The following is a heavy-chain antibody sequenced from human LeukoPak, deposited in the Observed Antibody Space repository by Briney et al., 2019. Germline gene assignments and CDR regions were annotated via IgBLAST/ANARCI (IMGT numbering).Heavy chain of an antibody. CDR3: ARGWNSDYFDY. V-gene: IGHV3-9*01. CDR2: ISWNSGSI. CDR1: GFSFDDYA. J-gene: IGHJ4*02. Sequence: GRSLRLSCAVSGFSFDDYAMHWVRQAPGKGLEWVSGISWNSGSIGYAESVKGRFTISRDNAKNSLYLQMNSLRAEDTAVYYCARGWNSDYFDYWGQGTLVTVSS. D-gene: IGHD1-7*01.